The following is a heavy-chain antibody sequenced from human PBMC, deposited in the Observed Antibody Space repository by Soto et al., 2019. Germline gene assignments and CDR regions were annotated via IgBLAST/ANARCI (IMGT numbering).Heavy chain of an antibody. Sequence: EVQLVETGGGLIQPGGSLRLSCEVSGFSVSDSSMSWVRQAPGKGLEWVSVFYRGGSTDYAESVKGRGTVSRDTFKNTLLLQMDSLTGEGTPVYFCARDLGGNDLLNTYYYGMDVWGQGTTVTVS. D-gene: IGHD1-1*01. CDR1: GFSVSDSS. J-gene: IGHJ6*02. V-gene: IGHV3-53*02. CDR2: FYRGGST. CDR3: ARDLGGNDLLNTYYYGMDV.